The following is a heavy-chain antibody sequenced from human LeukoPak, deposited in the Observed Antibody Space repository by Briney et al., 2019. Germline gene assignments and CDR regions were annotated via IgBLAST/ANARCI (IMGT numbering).Heavy chain of an antibody. D-gene: IGHD1-26*01. J-gene: IGHJ4*02. CDR3: ATDLGSGRYFSLYLRY. CDR1: GYTLTELS. CDR2: FDPEDGET. V-gene: IGHV1-24*01. Sequence: ASVTVSCKVSGYTLTELSMHWVRQAPGKGLEGMGGFDPEDGETIYAQKFQGRVTMTEDTSTDTAYMELSSLRSEDTAVYYCATDLGSGRYFSLYLRYWGQGTLVTVSS.